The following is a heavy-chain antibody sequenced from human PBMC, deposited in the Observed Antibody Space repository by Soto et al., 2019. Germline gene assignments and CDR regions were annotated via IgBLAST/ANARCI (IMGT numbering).Heavy chain of an antibody. V-gene: IGHV3-30*18. CDR3: AKARSGWYTVDY. CDR1: GFTFSSYG. J-gene: IGHJ4*02. Sequence: GGSLRLSCAASGFTFSSYGMHSVRQAPGKGLEWVAVISYDGSNKYYADSVKGRFTISRDNSKNTLYLQMNSLRGEDTAVYYCAKARSGWYTVDYWGKGTLVTVSS. CDR2: ISYDGSNK. D-gene: IGHD6-19*01.